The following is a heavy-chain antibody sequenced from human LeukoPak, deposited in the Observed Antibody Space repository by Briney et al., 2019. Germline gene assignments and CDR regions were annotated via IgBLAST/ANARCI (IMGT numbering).Heavy chain of an antibody. CDR2: IIPIFGTA. Sequence: ASVKVSCKASGGTFSSYAISWVRQAPGQGLEWMGGIIPIFGTANYAQKLQGRVTITTDESTSTAYMELSSLRSEDTAVYYCARVGRRNDGYDYWGQGTLVTVSS. CDR3: ARVGRRNDGYDY. V-gene: IGHV1-69*05. J-gene: IGHJ4*02. CDR1: GGTFSSYA. D-gene: IGHD1-1*01.